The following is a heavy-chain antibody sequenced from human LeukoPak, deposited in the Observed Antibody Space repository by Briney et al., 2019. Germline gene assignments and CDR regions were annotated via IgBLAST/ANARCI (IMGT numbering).Heavy chain of an antibody. V-gene: IGHV3-20*04. D-gene: IGHD6-19*01. J-gene: IGHJ4*02. CDR1: GFTFADYG. CDR3: AKVYSSGWYYFDY. Sequence: GGSLRLSCAASGFTFADYGMSWVRQAAGKGLEWVSGINCNGGSTGYADSVKGRFTISRDNAKNSLYLQMNSLRVEDTALYYCAKVYSSGWYYFDYWGQGTLVTVSS. CDR2: INCNGGST.